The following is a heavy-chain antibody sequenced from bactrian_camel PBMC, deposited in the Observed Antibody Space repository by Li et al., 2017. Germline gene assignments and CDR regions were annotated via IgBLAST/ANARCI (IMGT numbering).Heavy chain of an antibody. CDR2: IYTYDGAT. CDR1: GFTFSNNW. V-gene: IGHV3S6*01. Sequence: HVQLVESGGGLVQPGKSLRLSCTASGFTFSNNWMHWVRQAPGKGLEWVSSIYTYDGATTSADSVKGRFTISRDNAKHTLDLQMTNLKPEDTAVYYCVVYSGIHGTAPFGCPAVGYWGQGTQVTVS. CDR3: VVYSGIHGTAPFGCPAVGY. J-gene: IGHJ6*01. D-gene: IGHD3*01.